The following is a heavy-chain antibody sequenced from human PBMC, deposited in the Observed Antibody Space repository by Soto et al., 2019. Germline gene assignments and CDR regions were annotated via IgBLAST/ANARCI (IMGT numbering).Heavy chain of an antibody. CDR3: ARQIYDSDTGPNFQYYFDS. CDR2: IDPSDSQT. J-gene: IGHJ4*02. CDR1: GHSVAGYW. V-gene: IGHV5-10-1*01. Sequence: PGESLKISWKGSGHSVAGYWITWVRQKPGKGLEWMGRIDPSDSQTYYSPSFRGHVTISVTKSITTVFLQWSSLRASDTAMYYCARQIYDSDTGPNFQYYFDSWGQGTPVTVSS. D-gene: IGHD3-22*01.